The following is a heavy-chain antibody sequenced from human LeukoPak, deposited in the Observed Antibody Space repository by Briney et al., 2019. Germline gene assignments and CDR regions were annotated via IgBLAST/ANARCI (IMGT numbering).Heavy chain of an antibody. D-gene: IGHD3-10*02. J-gene: IGHJ6*04. Sequence: GGSLTLSCAASGFTFSSYEMNWVRHAPGKGLVWVSYISSSGSTIYYADSVKGRFTISRDNAKNSLYLQMNSLRAEDTAVYYCAELGITMIGGVWGKGTTVTISS. CDR3: AELGITMIGGV. V-gene: IGHV3-48*03. CDR2: ISSSGSTI. CDR1: GFTFSSYE.